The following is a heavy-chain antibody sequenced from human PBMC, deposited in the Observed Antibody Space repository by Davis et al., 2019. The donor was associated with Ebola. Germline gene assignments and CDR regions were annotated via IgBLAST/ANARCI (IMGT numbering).Heavy chain of an antibody. J-gene: IGHJ6*04. D-gene: IGHD5-18*01. CDR3: ARGWLRVGMDV. Sequence: GESLKISCAASGFSFSDYYMSWIRQAPGKGLEWVSYISSSSSNTNYADSVKGRFTISRDNAKNSLYLQLNSLRPEDTALYYCARGWLRVGMDVWGEGTTVTVPS. CDR2: ISSSSSNT. V-gene: IGHV3-11*06. CDR1: GFSFSDYY.